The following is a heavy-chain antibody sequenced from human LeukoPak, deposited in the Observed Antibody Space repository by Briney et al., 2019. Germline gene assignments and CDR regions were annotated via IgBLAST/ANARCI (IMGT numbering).Heavy chain of an antibody. V-gene: IGHV5-51*01. Sequence: GESLKISCKGSGYSFTSYWIGWVRQMPGEGLEWMGIIYPGDSDTRYSPSFQGQVTISADKSTSTAYLQWSSLKASDTAMYYCARRSAVGYYDSSGRDAFDIWGQGTMVTVSS. CDR1: GYSFTSYW. CDR2: IYPGDSDT. J-gene: IGHJ3*02. D-gene: IGHD3-22*01. CDR3: ARRSAVGYYDSSGRDAFDI.